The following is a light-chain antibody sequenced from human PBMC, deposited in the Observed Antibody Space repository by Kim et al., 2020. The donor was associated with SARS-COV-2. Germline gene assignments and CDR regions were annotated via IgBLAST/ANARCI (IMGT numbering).Light chain of an antibody. V-gene: IGLV1-44*01. J-gene: IGLJ1*01. Sequence: GQRVTIACSGSRPNIGSNAVNWYQHLPGTAPKLLIYSKNQRPSGVPDRFSGSKSGTSASLAISGLQSEDEADYYCAAWDDSLNGYVFGTGTKVTVL. CDR2: SKN. CDR3: AAWDDSLNGYV. CDR1: RPNIGSNA.